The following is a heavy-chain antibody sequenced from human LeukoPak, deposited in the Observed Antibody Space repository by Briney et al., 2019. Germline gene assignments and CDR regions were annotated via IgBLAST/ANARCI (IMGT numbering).Heavy chain of an antibody. CDR1: VYTFNSNG. Sequence: AAVTVSCKPSVYTFNSNGIRWVRQAPGQGIEWMGWISSYSGTTDYAQKVQGRVTMTTDTSTRTAYMELRNLRYDDTAVYYCVRDRLHAFDFWGQGTMVTVSS. V-gene: IGHV1-18*01. J-gene: IGHJ3*01. CDR2: ISSYSGTT. CDR3: VRDRLHAFDF. D-gene: IGHD6-25*01.